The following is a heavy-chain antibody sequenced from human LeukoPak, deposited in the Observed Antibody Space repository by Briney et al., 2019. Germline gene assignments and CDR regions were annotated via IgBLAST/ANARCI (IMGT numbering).Heavy chain of an antibody. CDR1: GFTFSGSA. Sequence: PGGSLRLSCAASGFTFSGSAMHWVRQASGKGLEWVGRIRSKANNYATAYAASVKGRFTISRDDSKNTAYLQMNSLKTEDTAVYYCTRHDAFDIWGQGTMVTVSS. V-gene: IGHV3-73*01. J-gene: IGHJ3*02. CDR3: TRHDAFDI. CDR2: IRSKANNYAT.